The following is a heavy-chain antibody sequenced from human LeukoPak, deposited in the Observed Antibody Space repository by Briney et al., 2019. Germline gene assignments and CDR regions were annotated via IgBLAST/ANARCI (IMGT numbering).Heavy chain of an antibody. CDR1: GGTFSSYA. D-gene: IGHD3-22*01. J-gene: IGHJ4*02. CDR2: IIPIFGTA. CDR3: ARDTYYYDSSGFGIGY. V-gene: IGHV1-69*05. Sequence: SVKVSCKASGGTFSSYAISWVRQAPGQGLEWMGGIIPIFGTANYAQKFQGRVTMTRDTSTSTVYMELSSLRSEDTAVYYCARDTYYYDSSGFGIGYWGQGTLVTVSS.